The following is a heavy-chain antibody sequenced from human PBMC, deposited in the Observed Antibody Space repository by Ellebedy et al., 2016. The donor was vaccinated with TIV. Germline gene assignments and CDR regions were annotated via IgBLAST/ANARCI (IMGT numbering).Heavy chain of an antibody. CDR3: ARAGLITGNDY. V-gene: IGHV4-31*03. CDR2: IYYSGST. Sequence: SETLSLTXTVSGGSISTNDYYWSWIRQHPGKGLEWIGYIYYSGSTYYDPSLESRVSISVDTSKNQFSLKLSSVTAADTAVYYCARAGLITGNDYWGQGILATVSS. D-gene: IGHD1-14*01. CDR1: GGSISTNDYY. J-gene: IGHJ4*02.